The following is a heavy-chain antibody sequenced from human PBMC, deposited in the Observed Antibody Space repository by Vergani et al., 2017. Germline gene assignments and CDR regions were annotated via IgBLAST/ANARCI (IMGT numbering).Heavy chain of an antibody. V-gene: IGHV3-64D*06. D-gene: IGHD3-3*01. CDR1: GFTFSTYA. J-gene: IGHJ2*01. Sequence: EVQLVESGGGLVQPGGSLRLSCSASGFTFSTYAVHWVRQAPGKGLQYVSGISSNGDRTYYADSVKGRFTISRDNSKNTLYLQMSSLRAEDTAVYSCVKDHTQSKFWSGYLGLWGRGTLVTVSS. CDR2: ISSNGDRT. CDR3: VKDHTQSKFWSGYLGL.